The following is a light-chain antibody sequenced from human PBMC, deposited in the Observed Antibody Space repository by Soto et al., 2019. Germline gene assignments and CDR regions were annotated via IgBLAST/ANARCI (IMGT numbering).Light chain of an antibody. V-gene: IGKV3-20*01. J-gene: IGKJ1*01. CDR2: GAS. CDR3: QQYGSSAT. Sequence: EIVLMQSPGTLSLSPGERATLSCRASQSVSSSYLAWYQQKPGQAPRLLIYGASSRATGIPDRFSGSGSGTDFTLTISRLEPEDFALYYCQQYGSSATFGQGTKVDIK. CDR1: QSVSSSY.